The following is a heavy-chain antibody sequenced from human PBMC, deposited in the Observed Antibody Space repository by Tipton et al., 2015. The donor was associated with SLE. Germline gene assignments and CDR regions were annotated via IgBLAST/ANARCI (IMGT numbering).Heavy chain of an antibody. CDR1: GGSISSYY. CDR2: IYYSGST. D-gene: IGHD6-13*01. J-gene: IGHJ6*02. CDR3: ARQGQQLVRPYYYGMDV. Sequence: TLSLTCTVSGGSISSYYWSWIRQPPGKGLEWIGYIYYSGSTNYNPSLKSRVTISVDTSKNHFSLMLSSVTAADTAVYYCARQGQQLVRPYYYGMDVWGQGTTVTVSS. V-gene: IGHV4-59*08.